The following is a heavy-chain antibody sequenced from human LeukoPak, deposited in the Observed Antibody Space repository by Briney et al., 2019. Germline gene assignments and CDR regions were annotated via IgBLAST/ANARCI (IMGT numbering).Heavy chain of an antibody. D-gene: IGHD1-7*01. CDR2: INPHSGGT. V-gene: IGHV1-2*02. Sequence: ASVKVSCKASGYTFTGYYMHWVRQAPGQGLEWMGWINPHSGGTNYAQKFQGRVTMTRDTSTSTAYMELSRLRSDDTAVYYCARGGNLVTGTTRYWGQGTLVTVSS. CDR3: ARGGNLVTGTTRY. CDR1: GYTFTGYY. J-gene: IGHJ4*02.